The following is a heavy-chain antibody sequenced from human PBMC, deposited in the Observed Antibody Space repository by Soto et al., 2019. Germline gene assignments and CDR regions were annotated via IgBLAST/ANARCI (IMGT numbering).Heavy chain of an antibody. CDR2: ISYDGSNK. Sequence: GGSLRLSCAASGFTFSSYGMHWVRQAPGKGLEWVAVISYDGSNKYYADSVKGRFTISRDNSKNTLYLQMNSLRAEDTAVYYCAKDVRALVGAKDYWGQGTLVTVSS. D-gene: IGHD1-26*01. V-gene: IGHV3-30*18. J-gene: IGHJ4*02. CDR3: AKDVRALVGAKDY. CDR1: GFTFSSYG.